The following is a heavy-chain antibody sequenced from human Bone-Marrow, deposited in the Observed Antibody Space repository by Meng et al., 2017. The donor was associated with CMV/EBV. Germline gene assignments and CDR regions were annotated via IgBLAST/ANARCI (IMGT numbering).Heavy chain of an antibody. V-gene: IGHV3-23*03. D-gene: IGHD3-16*01. CDR3: AKDGNTFDYYYGMDV. Sequence: GGSLRLSCAASGFTFSGYAMSWVRQAPGKGLEWVSVIYSGGSSTYYADSVKGRFTISRDNSKNTLYLQMNSLRAEDTAVYYCAKDGNTFDYYYGMDVWGQGTMVTVSS. J-gene: IGHJ6*02. CDR2: IYSGGSST. CDR1: GFTFSGYA.